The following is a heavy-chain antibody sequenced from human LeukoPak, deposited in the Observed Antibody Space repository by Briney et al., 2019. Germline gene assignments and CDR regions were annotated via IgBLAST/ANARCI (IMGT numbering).Heavy chain of an antibody. Sequence: SETLSLTCTVSGGSISSSSYYWGWIRQPPGKGPEWIGSIYYSGSTYYNPSLKSRVTISVDTSKNQFSLKLSSVTAADTAVYYCARAPTATGAHLWGQGTMVTVSS. V-gene: IGHV4-39*07. J-gene: IGHJ3*01. D-gene: IGHD5-18*01. CDR2: IYYSGST. CDR1: GGSISSSSYY. CDR3: ARAPTATGAHL.